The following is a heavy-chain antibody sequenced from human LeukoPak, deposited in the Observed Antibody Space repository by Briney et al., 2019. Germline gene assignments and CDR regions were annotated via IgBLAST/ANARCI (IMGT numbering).Heavy chain of an antibody. V-gene: IGHV3-30-3*01. Sequence: GGSLRLSCAASGFTFSSYAMHWVRRAPGKGLEWVAVISYDGSNKYYADSVKGRFTISRDNSKNTLYLQMNSLRAEDTAVYYCARSRPRGRDFDYWGQGTLVTVSS. D-gene: IGHD2-15*01. CDR1: GFTFSSYA. CDR2: ISYDGSNK. CDR3: ARSRPRGRDFDY. J-gene: IGHJ4*02.